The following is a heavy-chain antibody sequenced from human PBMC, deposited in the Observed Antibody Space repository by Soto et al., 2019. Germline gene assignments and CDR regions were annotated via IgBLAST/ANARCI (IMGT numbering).Heavy chain of an antibody. CDR3: EKDVLGSDSSGWYSNGFDI. Sequence: QVQLVESGGGVVQPGRSLRLSCAASGFTFSSYGMHWVRQAPGKGLEWVAVISYDGSNKYYADSVKGRFTISRDNSKNPLYVQMNSMRAEDMAVYYCEKDVLGSDSSGWYSNGFDIWGQGTMVTVSS. CDR1: GFTFSSYG. CDR2: ISYDGSNK. D-gene: IGHD6-19*01. J-gene: IGHJ3*02. V-gene: IGHV3-30*18.